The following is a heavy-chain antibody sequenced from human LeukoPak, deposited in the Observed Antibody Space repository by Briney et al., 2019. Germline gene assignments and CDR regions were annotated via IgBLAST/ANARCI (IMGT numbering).Heavy chain of an antibody. J-gene: IGHJ4*02. CDR3: AKDIGRVVVIIHFFDY. CDR1: GFTFSSYW. CDR2: IKQDGSEK. D-gene: IGHD3-22*01. V-gene: IGHV3-7*01. Sequence: GGSLRLSCAASGFTFSSYWMSWVRQAPGKGLEWVANIKQDGSEKYYADSVKGRFTISRDNSKNTLYLQMNSLRAEDTAVYYCAKDIGRVVVIIHFFDYWGQGTLVTVSS.